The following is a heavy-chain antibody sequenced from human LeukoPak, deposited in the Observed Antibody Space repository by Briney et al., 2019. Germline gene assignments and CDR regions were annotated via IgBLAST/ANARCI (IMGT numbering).Heavy chain of an antibody. V-gene: IGHV3-23*01. CDR3: AKDRGVAGPFDY. J-gene: IGHJ4*02. CDR1: GFTFSSYA. CDR2: ISGSGGGT. Sequence: QPVRSLRLSSAASGFTFSSYAMSSVRPAPRKGLGWVSAISGSGGGTYYADSVKGRFTISRDNPKNTLYLQMNSLRAEDTAVYYCAKDRGVAGPFDYWGQGTLVTVSS. D-gene: IGHD3-10*01.